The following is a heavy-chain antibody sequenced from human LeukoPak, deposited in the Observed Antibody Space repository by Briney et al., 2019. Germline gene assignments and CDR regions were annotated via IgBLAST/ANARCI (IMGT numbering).Heavy chain of an antibody. CDR1: GFTFSSYG. CDR2: ISYDGSNK. D-gene: IGHD3-22*01. Sequence: GGSLRLSCAASGFTFSSYGMHWVRQAPGKGLEWVAVISYDGSNKYYADSVKGRFTISRDNSKNTLYLQMNSLRAEDTAVYYCAKGYYYDSSGVLDYWGQGTLVTVSS. J-gene: IGHJ4*02. V-gene: IGHV3-30*18. CDR3: AKGYYYDSSGVLDY.